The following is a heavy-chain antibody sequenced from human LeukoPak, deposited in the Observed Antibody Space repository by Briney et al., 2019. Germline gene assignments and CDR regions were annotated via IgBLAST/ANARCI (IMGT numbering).Heavy chain of an antibody. Sequence: GGSLRLSCAASGFTFSSYSMNWVRQAPGKGLEWVSYISSTGTTIYYADSVKGRFTISRDNAKNSLYLQMNSLRDEDTAVYYCARDVRYYFDCWGQGTLVTVSS. D-gene: IGHD3-10*02. CDR2: ISSTGTTI. J-gene: IGHJ4*02. CDR3: ARDVRYYFDC. V-gene: IGHV3-48*02. CDR1: GFTFSSYS.